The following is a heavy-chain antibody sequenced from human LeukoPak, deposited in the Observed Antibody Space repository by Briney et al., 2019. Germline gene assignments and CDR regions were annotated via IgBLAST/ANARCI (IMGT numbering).Heavy chain of an antibody. V-gene: IGHV3-74*01. CDR2: INSDGSKT. Sequence: GGSLRLSCAASGFTFSNYWMHWVRQAPGEGLVWVSRINSDGSKTFYADSVKGRFTISRDNAKNTLYLQMNSLRAEDTAVYYCARVDGRKMEWFGELLSSYYYYYMDVWGKGTTVTISS. CDR3: ARVDGRKMEWFGELLSSYYYYYMDV. J-gene: IGHJ6*03. CDR1: GFTFSNYW. D-gene: IGHD3-10*01.